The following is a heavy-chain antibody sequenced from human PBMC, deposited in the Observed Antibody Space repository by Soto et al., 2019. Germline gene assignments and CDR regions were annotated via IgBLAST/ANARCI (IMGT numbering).Heavy chain of an antibody. D-gene: IGHD3-10*01. CDR3: ARVRFGELV. V-gene: IGHV3-23*01. Sequence: EVQLLESGGGLVQPGGSLRLSCAASGFTFSSYAMSWVRQAPGKGLEWVSIIGVGGGDRYYPESVKGRFTISRDNSRDTLYLEMNRPRDEDTAVYYCARVRFGELVWGQGTLVTVSS. CDR1: GFTFSSYA. J-gene: IGHJ4*02. CDR2: IGVGGGDR.